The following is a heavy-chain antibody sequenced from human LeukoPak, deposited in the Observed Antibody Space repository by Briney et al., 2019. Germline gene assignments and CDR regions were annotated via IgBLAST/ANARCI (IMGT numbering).Heavy chain of an antibody. CDR3: ARGEPAAMGHDAFDI. J-gene: IGHJ3*02. Sequence: PSETLSLTCAVYGGSFSGYYWSWIRQPPGKGLEWIGEINHSGSTNYNPSLKSRVTISVDTSKNQFSLKLSSVTAADTAVYYCARGEPAAMGHDAFDIWGQGTMVTVSS. CDR2: INHSGST. D-gene: IGHD2-2*01. CDR1: GGSFSGYY. V-gene: IGHV4-34*01.